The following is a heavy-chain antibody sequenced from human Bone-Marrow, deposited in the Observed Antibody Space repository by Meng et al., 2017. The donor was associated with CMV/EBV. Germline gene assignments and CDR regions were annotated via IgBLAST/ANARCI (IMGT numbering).Heavy chain of an antibody. Sequence: GESLKISCAASGFTFSSYAMHWVRQAPGKGLEWVAVISYDGSNKYYADSVKGRFTISRDNSKNTLYLQMNSLRAEDTAVYYCAKDPRPVPAAILFDYWGQGTLVTVSS. CDR3: AKDPRPVPAAILFDY. CDR2: ISYDGSNK. J-gene: IGHJ4*02. V-gene: IGHV3-30*04. D-gene: IGHD2-2*02. CDR1: GFTFSSYA.